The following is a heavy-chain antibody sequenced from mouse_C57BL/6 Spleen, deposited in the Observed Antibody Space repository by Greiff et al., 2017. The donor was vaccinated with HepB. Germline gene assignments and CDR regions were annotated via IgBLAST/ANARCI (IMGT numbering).Heavy chain of an antibody. V-gene: IGHV1-63*01. CDR1: GYTFTNYW. CDR3: ARGAWYYAMDY. J-gene: IGHJ4*01. CDR2: IYPGGGYT. Sequence: VQLQESGAELVRPVTSVKMSCKASGYTFTNYWIGWAKQRPGHGLEWIGDIYPGGGYTNYNEKFKGKATLTADKSSSTAYMQFSSLTSEDSAIYYCARGAWYYAMDYWGQGTSVTVSS.